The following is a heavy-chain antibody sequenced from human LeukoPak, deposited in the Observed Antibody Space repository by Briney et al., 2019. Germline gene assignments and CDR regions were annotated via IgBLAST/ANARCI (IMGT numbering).Heavy chain of an antibody. CDR2: IYSGGST. CDR3: ARDSRYYFDY. CDR1: GFTVSSNY. V-gene: IGHV3-66*02. J-gene: IGHJ4*02. Sequence: GGSLRLSCAASGFTVSSNYMSWVRQAPGKGLEWVSVIYSGGSTYYSDSVTGRFTISRDNSKNTLYLQMNSLRAEDTAVYYCARDSRYYFDYWGQGTLVTVSS. D-gene: IGHD3-22*01.